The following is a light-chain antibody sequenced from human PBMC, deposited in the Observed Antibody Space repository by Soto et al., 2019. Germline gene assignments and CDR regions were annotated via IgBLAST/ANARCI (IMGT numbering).Light chain of an antibody. CDR3: QQYGSSRT. CDR1: QSVSSSY. CDR2: GAS. J-gene: IGKJ2*02. V-gene: IGKV3-20*01. Sequence: EIVLTQSPGTLSLSPGERATLSCRASQSVSSSYLVWYQQKPGQAPRLLIYGASSRATGIPDRFSGSGSGTDFTLTISRLEPEDFAVYYCQQYGSSRTFGQGTQLEIK.